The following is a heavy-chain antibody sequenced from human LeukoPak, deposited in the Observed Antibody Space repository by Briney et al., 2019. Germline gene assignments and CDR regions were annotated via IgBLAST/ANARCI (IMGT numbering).Heavy chain of an antibody. V-gene: IGHV4-39*01. CDR3: ARREYYDSSGYR. D-gene: IGHD3-22*01. CDR1: GGAISSSSYY. CDR2: IYNSGGT. Sequence: RSETLSLTCTVSGGAISSSSYYWGWIRQPPGKGLEWIGSIYNSGGTYYNPSLKSRVTISVDTSKNQFSLKLSSVTAADTAVYFCARREYYDSSGYRWGQGTLVTVSS. J-gene: IGHJ4*02.